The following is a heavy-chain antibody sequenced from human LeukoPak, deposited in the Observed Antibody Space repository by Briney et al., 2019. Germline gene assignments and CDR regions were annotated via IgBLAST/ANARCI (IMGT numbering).Heavy chain of an antibody. V-gene: IGHV1-46*01. CDR2: INPDGGNT. CDR1: GYTFTNSY. J-gene: IGHJ3*02. CDR3: ARDQNGYYDILTGYRGNAFDI. Sequence: ASVKVSCKASGYTFTNSYIHWVRQAPGQVLEWMGLINPDGGNTNYAQNFQGRVTLTRDTSTSTVYMELSSLRSEDTAVYYCARDQNGYYDILTGYRGNAFDIWGQGTMVTVSS. D-gene: IGHD3-9*01.